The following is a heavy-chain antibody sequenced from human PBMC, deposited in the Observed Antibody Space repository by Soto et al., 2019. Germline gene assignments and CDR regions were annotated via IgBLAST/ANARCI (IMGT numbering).Heavy chain of an antibody. CDR1: GYTFTSYG. CDR2: INAYNGNT. CDR3: ARTVVVAAAQYYYYGMDV. J-gene: IGHJ6*02. D-gene: IGHD2-15*01. V-gene: IGHV1-18*01. Sequence: ASVKVSCKASGYTFTSYGISWVRQAPGQGLEWMGWINAYNGNTNYAQKLQGRVTMTTDTSTRTAHMELSSLRSEDTAVYYCARTVVVAAAQYYYYGMDVWGQGTTVTVSS.